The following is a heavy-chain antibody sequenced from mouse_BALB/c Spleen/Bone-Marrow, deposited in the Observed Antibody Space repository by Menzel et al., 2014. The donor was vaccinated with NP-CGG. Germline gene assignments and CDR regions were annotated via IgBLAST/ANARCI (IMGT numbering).Heavy chain of an antibody. CDR1: GYTFTSNW. V-gene: IGHV1-55*01. CDR3: AREEDFFDY. Sequence: VKLQESGAELVKPGTSVKMSCKASGYTFTSNWMHWVKQRPGQGLEWIGDIYPGTNSTNYNEKFKTRATLTVDTSSSTAYMQLSSPTSEDSAVYYCAREEDFFDYWGQGTTLTVSS. J-gene: IGHJ2*01. CDR2: IYPGTNST.